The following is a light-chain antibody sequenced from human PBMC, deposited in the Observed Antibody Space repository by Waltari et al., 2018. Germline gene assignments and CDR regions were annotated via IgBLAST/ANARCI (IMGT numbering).Light chain of an antibody. V-gene: IGLV2-11*01. J-gene: IGLJ3*02. Sequence: QSALTQPRSVSGSPGQSVTISCTGTSSDVGGYNYVSWYQQHPGKAPKLMIYDASKRPSGVPDRFSGSKSGNTASLTISWLQSEDEADYYCCSYAGSYTYWVFGGGTKLTVL. CDR2: DAS. CDR3: CSYAGSYTYWV. CDR1: SSDVGGYNY.